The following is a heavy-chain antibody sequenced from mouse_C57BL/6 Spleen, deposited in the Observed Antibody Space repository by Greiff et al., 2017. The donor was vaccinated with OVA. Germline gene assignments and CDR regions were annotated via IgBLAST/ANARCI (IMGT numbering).Heavy chain of an antibody. D-gene: IGHD2-3*01. J-gene: IGHJ1*03. V-gene: IGHV1-82*01. CDR1: GYAFSSSW. Sequence: QVQLQQSGPELVKPGASVKISCKASGYAFSSSWMNWVKQRPGKGLEWIGRIYPGDGDTNYNGKFKGKATLTAGKSSSTAYMQLSSLTSEDSAVYFCARRGDGYYCGFDVWGTGTTVTVSS. CDR3: ARRGDGYYCGFDV. CDR2: IYPGDGDT.